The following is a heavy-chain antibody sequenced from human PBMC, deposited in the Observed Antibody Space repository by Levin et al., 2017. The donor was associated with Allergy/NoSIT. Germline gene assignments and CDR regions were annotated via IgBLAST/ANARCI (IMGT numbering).Heavy chain of an antibody. D-gene: IGHD3-9*01. V-gene: IGHV4-34*01. CDR1: GGSFSDYN. Sequence: PSETLSLTCAVYGGSFSDYNWSWIRQPPGKGLQWIGEINHSGSTNYTPSPKSRVTILVDTSKNQISLKLSSATAADTAVYYCARVRVILTGYYRGSQASYYYGMDVWGQGTTVTVSS. CDR3: ARVRVILTGYYRGSQASYYYGMDV. J-gene: IGHJ6*02. CDR2: INHSGST.